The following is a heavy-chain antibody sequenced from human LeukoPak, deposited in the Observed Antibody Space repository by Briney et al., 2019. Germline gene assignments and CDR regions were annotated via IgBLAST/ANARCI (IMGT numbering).Heavy chain of an antibody. D-gene: IGHD2-21*01. CDR2: IYYSGST. V-gene: IGHV4-59*08. Sequence: PSETLSLTCTVSGGSISSYYWSWIRQPPGKGLEWIGYIYYSGSTNYNPSLKSRVTISVDTSKNQFSLKLSSVTAADTAVYYCASLARSHLDYWGPGTLVTVSS. J-gene: IGHJ4*02. CDR3: ASLARSHLDY. CDR1: GGSISSYY.